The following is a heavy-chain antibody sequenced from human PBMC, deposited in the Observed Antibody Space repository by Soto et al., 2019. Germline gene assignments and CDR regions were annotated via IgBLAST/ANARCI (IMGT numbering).Heavy chain of an antibody. CDR3: ARLRVGFGELLTY. CDR1: GYSFSSYW. Sequence: EVQLVQSGAEIQKPGEFLRISCKGSGYSFSSYWISWVSQMPGKGLEWMGRIDPSDSYTNYSPSFQGHVTISADKSISTVYLQWSSLKASDTAMYYCARLRVGFGELLTYWGQGTLVTVSS. V-gene: IGHV5-10-1*01. CDR2: IDPSDSYT. D-gene: IGHD3-10*01. J-gene: IGHJ4*02.